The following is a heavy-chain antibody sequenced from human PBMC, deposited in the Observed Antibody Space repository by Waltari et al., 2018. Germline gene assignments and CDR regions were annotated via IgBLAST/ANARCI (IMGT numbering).Heavy chain of an antibody. Sequence: QVQLVQSGAEVKKPGSSVKVSCKAAGGTFSSYDISWVRQAPGQGLEWMGGIIPIFGTANYAQKFQVRVTITTDESTSTAYMELSSLRSEDTAVYYCARRGGKYQLLFYAFDIWGQGTMVTVSS. D-gene: IGHD2-2*01. J-gene: IGHJ3*02. CDR2: IIPIFGTA. CDR1: GGTFSSYD. V-gene: IGHV1-69*05. CDR3: ARRGGKYQLLFYAFDI.